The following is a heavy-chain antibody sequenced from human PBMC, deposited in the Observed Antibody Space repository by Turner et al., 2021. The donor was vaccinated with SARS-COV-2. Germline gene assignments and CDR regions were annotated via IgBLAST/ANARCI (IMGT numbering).Heavy chain of an antibody. V-gene: IGHV3-73*01. CDR1: GFTFRGSG. D-gene: IGHD3-3*01. CDR2: IRSKANSYAT. CDR3: TRPRLYDPYGMDV. J-gene: IGHJ6*02. Sequence: EVQLMESGGGLVQPGGSLKLSWAASGFTFRGSGMHWVRQASGKGLEWVCRIRSKANSYATAYAASVKGRFTISRDDSKNTAYVQMNSLKTEDTAVYYCTRPRLYDPYGMDVWGQGTTVTVSS.